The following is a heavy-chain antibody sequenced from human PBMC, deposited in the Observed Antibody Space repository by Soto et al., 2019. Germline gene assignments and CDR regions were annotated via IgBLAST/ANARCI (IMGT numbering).Heavy chain of an antibody. J-gene: IGHJ4*02. CDR3: GRVLSPQDSSGFDY. D-gene: IGHD6-25*01. Sequence: QGQLVQSGAEVKKPGASVKVSCKASGYTFTSNGLSWVRQAPGQGLEWTGWISAYNGNTNYAQKLQGRVTMDKDTSTSTADMEMMSPRSDDTAVYYCGRVLSPQDSSGFDYWGQGTLVTVSS. CDR2: ISAYNGNT. CDR1: GYTFTSNG. V-gene: IGHV1-18*04.